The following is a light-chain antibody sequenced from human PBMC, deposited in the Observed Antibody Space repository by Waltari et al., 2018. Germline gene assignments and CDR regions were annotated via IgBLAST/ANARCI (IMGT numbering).Light chain of an antibody. CDR2: ESS. Sequence: DVVMTQTPLSLSVTPGQPASISCKSSQSLLSSYGKAYLYWYLQRPGQSPQLLIYESSSRFSGVPDRFSGSGSETEFTLKISRVEAEDVGIYYCMQATHLPLTFGGGTMVDIK. CDR3: MQATHLPLT. V-gene: IGKV2-29*03. J-gene: IGKJ4*01. CDR1: QSLLSSYGKAY.